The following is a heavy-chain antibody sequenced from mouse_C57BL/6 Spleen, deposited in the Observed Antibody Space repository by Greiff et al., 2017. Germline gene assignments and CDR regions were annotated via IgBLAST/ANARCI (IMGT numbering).Heavy chain of an antibody. V-gene: IGHV1-64*01. CDR2: IHPGSGST. J-gene: IGHJ4*01. CDR1: GYTFTSYW. Sequence: QVQLQQPGAELVKPGASVKLSCKASGYTFTSYWMHWVKQRPGKGLEWIGMIHPGSGSTNYNEKFKSKATLTVDKSSSTAYMQLSSLTSEDSAVYDCERGLWLAMDYWGQGTSVTAST. D-gene: IGHD2-2*01. CDR3: ERGLWLAMDY.